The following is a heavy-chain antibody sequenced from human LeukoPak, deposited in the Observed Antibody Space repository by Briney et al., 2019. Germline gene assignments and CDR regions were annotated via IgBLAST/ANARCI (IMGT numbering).Heavy chain of an antibody. CDR2: MNPNSGNT. V-gene: IGHV1-8*01. D-gene: IGHD1-26*01. Sequence: GASVKVSCKASGYTFTSYDINWVRRATGQGLEWMGWMNPNSGNTGYAQKFQGRVTMTRNTSINTAYMELSSLRSEDTAVYYCARVSTRIVGAFGYWGQGTLVTVSS. CDR1: GYTFTSYD. J-gene: IGHJ4*02. CDR3: ARVSTRIVGAFGY.